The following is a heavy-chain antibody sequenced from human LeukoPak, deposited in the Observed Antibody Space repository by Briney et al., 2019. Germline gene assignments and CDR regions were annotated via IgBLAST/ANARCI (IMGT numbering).Heavy chain of an antibody. CDR2: IKQDGSEK. V-gene: IGHV3-7*01. CDR3: ARDRGSSWPLIDY. J-gene: IGHJ4*02. Sequence: HAGGSLRLSCAASGLTFSSYWMSWDRQAPGKGLEWVANIKQDGSEKYYVDSVRGRFTISRDNAKNSLYLQMNSLRAEDTAVYYCARDRGSSWPLIDYWGQGTLVTVSS. D-gene: IGHD6-13*01. CDR1: GLTFSSYW.